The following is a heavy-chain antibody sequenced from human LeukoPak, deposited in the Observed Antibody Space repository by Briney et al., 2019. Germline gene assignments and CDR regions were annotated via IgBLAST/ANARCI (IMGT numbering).Heavy chain of an antibody. D-gene: IGHD3-22*01. Sequence: SETLSLTCTVSGGSISSYYWSWIRQPAGKGLEWIGRIYTSGSTNYNPSLKSRVTMSVDTSKNQFSLKLSSVTAADTAVYYCARVAGYMIEDYFDYWGQGTLVTVSS. J-gene: IGHJ4*02. CDR2: IYTSGST. CDR3: ARVAGYMIEDYFDY. CDR1: GGSISSYY. V-gene: IGHV4-4*07.